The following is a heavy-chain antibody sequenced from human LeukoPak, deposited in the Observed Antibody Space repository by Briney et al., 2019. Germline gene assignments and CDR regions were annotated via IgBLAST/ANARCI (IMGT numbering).Heavy chain of an antibody. D-gene: IGHD5-24*01. Sequence: ASVTVSCKAFGYTFAGCRMHWVRRAHGQGREWMGVISPSGGSTIYAQKFKGRVTLTRDMSTSTDYLELSSLRSEDTAVYYCARDNSVRDEAWWFNPWGQGTLVTVSS. J-gene: IGHJ5*02. V-gene: IGHV1-46*01. CDR1: GYTFAGCR. CDR3: ARDNSVRDEAWWFNP. CDR2: ISPSGGST.